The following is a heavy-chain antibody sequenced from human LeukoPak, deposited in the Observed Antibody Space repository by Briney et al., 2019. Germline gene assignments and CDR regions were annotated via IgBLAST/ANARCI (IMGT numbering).Heavy chain of an antibody. J-gene: IGHJ4*02. Sequence: PSETLSLTCTVSGGSISDDYWSWLRQPPGEGLEWIAYIHYSETTNYNPSLKSRVTISIDTSKKQFSLKVSSVTAADTAVYYCARGAGWYNYWGQGTLVTVSS. D-gene: IGHD6-19*01. CDR3: ARGAGWYNY. CDR1: GGSISDDY. CDR2: IHYSETT. V-gene: IGHV4-59*01.